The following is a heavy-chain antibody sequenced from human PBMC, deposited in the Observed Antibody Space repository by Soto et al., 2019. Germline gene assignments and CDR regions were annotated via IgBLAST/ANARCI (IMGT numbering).Heavy chain of an antibody. D-gene: IGHD6-13*01. V-gene: IGHV3-11*01. CDR3: ARDQYSSSWYNY. CDR1: GFTFSDYY. CDR2: ISSSGGTI. Sequence: GGSLRLSCAASGFTFSDYYMSWIRQAPGKGLEWVSYISSSGGTIYYADSVKGRFTISRDNAKNSLYLQMNSLRAEDTAVYYCARDQYSSSWYNYWGQGTLVTVSS. J-gene: IGHJ4*02.